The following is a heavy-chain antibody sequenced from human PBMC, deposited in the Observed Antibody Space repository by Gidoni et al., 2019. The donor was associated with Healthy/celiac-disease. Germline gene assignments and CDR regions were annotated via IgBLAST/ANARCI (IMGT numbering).Heavy chain of an antibody. CDR2: ISSSSSYI. CDR1: GFTFSSYS. J-gene: IGHJ4*02. D-gene: IGHD6-13*01. CDR3: ACLGPAYSSSFLVNDYYVDY. V-gene: IGHV3-21*01. Sequence: EVQLVASGGGLVKPGGSLRLSCAASGFTFSSYSMKWVRQAPGKGLEWVSTISSSSSYISYPDSVKGRFTIYRDNAKNALYLQMNSLGAEYTAVYYCACLGPAYSSSFLVNDYYVDYWGQGTLVTVSS.